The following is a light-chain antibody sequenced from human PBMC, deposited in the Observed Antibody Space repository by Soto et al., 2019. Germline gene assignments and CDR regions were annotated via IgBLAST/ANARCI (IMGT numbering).Light chain of an antibody. Sequence: QSALTQPASVSGSPGQSITISCTGTSSDVGGYDYVSWYQQHPGKVPKLMIYDVSSRPSGVSNRFSGSKSGNRASLTISGLQADDEADYYCSSYASSSTLVFGGGTKLTVL. V-gene: IGLV2-14*01. J-gene: IGLJ2*01. CDR3: SSYASSSTLV. CDR2: DVS. CDR1: SSDVGGYDY.